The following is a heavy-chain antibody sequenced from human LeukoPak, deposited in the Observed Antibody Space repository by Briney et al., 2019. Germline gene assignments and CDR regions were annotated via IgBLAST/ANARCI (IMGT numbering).Heavy chain of an antibody. J-gene: IGHJ4*02. V-gene: IGHV3-11*01. CDR3: ARDYRCSSTNCKDRTFDY. Sequence: GGSLRLSCAASGFIFNDYYMSWIRQAPGKGLEWVSYISSSGSIIYYADSVKGRFTISRDNAKNTLYLQMNSLRVEDTAVYYCARDYRCSSTNCKDRTFDYWGQGTLVTVSS. D-gene: IGHD2-2*01. CDR1: GFIFNDYY. CDR2: ISSSGSII.